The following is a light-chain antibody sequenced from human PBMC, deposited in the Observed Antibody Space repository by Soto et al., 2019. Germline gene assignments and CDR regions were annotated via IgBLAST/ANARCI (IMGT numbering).Light chain of an antibody. CDR2: DTS. J-gene: IGKJ1*01. CDR3: QQYVHWPPGT. Sequence: EIVMTQSPATLSVSPGERATLSCRASQSVSSYLAWYQQRPCQAPRLLIYDTSTRAAGTAARFSGSGSGTEFTLTISSLQSQDFAVYYCQQYVHWPPGTFGQGTKVDIK. CDR1: QSVSSY. V-gene: IGKV3-15*01.